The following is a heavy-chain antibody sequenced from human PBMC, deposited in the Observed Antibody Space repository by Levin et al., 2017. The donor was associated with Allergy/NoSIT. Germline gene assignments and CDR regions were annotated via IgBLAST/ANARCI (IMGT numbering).Heavy chain of an antibody. CDR3: ARGTFGGYINY. Sequence: SQTLSLTCAVYGGSFSDYYWTWLRQPPGKGLEWIGEVNYSGTTNYIPSLRSRLTISRDTSKNQFSLKLTSVTTADTALYFCARGTFGGYINYWGQGALVSVSS. V-gene: IGHV4-34*01. D-gene: IGHD2-15*01. CDR1: GGSFSDYY. J-gene: IGHJ4*02. CDR2: VNYSGTT.